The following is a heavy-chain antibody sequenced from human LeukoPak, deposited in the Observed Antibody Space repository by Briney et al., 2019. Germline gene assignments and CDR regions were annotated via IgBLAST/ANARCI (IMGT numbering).Heavy chain of an antibody. J-gene: IGHJ4*02. CDR3: ARYYYDSSGYYYFDY. CDR1: GGSFSGYY. V-gene: IGHV4-34*01. D-gene: IGHD3-22*01. Sequence: SETPSLTCAVYGGSFSGYYWSWIRQPPGKGLEWIGEINHSGSTNYNPSLKSRVTISVDTSKNQFSLKLSSVTAADTAVYYCARYYYDSSGYYYFDYWGQGTLVTVSS. CDR2: INHSGST.